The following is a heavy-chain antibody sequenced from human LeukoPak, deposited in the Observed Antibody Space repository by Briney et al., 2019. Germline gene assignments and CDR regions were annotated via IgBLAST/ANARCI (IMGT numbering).Heavy chain of an antibody. Sequence: PGGSLRLSCAASGSTFSSYAMSWVRQAPGKGLEWVSVISDSGGSTYYADSVKGRFTISRDNSKNTLSLQMSSLRAEDTAVYYCAKGGGYNYGYVNYWGQGTLVTVSS. J-gene: IGHJ4*02. D-gene: IGHD5-18*01. V-gene: IGHV3-23*01. CDR2: ISDSGGST. CDR1: GSTFSSYA. CDR3: AKGGGYNYGYVNY.